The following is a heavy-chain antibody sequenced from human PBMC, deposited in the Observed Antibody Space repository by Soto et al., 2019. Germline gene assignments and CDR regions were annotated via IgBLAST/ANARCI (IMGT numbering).Heavy chain of an antibody. CDR2: INWDNNE. Sequence: TLSLTCTVSGGSISSSYWSWIRQPPGKALEWLALINWDNNEYYTTSLKTRLTISRDTSKNQVVLTMTNVDPVDTATYYCARIPHYSDSYYMDYWGQGTLVTVSS. V-gene: IGHV2-70*01. J-gene: IGHJ4*02. CDR3: ARIPHYSDSYYMDY. D-gene: IGHD2-21*01. CDR1: GGSISSSY.